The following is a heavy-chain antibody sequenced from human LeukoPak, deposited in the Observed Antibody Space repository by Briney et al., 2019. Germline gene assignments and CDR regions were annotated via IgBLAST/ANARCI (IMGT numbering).Heavy chain of an antibody. V-gene: IGHV4-39*07. CDR3: ARGRKWLAQTSFDY. CDR2: INHSGST. CDR1: GGSIRSGYYY. D-gene: IGHD6-19*01. J-gene: IGHJ4*02. Sequence: SETLSLTCTVSGGSIRSGYYYGSWFRKPQGKGLEWIGEINHSGSTNYNPSLKSRVTITVDTSKNQFSLKLSSVTAADTAVYYCARGRKWLAQTSFDYWGQGTLVTVSS.